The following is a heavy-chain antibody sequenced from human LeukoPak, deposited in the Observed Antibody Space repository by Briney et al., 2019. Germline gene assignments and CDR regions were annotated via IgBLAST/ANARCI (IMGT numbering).Heavy chain of an antibody. Sequence: SMKVSCKASGGTFSSYTISWVRQAPGQGLEWMGRIIPMVGVANYAQKFQGRVTIIADKSTSTAYMELSSLRSEDTAVYYCARDIRVDYGHYCYGMDVWGQGTTVTVSS. CDR3: ARDIRVDYGHYCYGMDV. V-gene: IGHV1-69*04. D-gene: IGHD4-17*01. CDR2: IIPMVGVA. J-gene: IGHJ6*02. CDR1: GGTFSSYT.